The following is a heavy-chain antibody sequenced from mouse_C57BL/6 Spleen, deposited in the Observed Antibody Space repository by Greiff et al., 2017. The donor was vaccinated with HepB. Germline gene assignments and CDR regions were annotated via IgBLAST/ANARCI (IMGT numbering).Heavy chain of an antibody. CDR3: AREFYY. CDR2: ISYDGSN. J-gene: IGHJ2*01. CDR1: GYSITSDYY. Sequence: EVKLLESGPGLVKPSQSLSLTCSVTGYSITSDYYWNWIRQFPGNKLEWMGYISYDGSNNYNPSLKNRISITRDTSKNQFFLKLNSVTTEDTATYYCAREFYYWGQGTTLTVSS. V-gene: IGHV3-6*01.